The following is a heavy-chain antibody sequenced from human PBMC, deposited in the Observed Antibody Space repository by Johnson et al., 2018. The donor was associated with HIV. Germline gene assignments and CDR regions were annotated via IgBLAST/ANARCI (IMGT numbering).Heavy chain of an antibody. CDR1: GFTFSSYW. V-gene: IGHV3-7*02. Sequence: EQLVESGGGLVQPGGSLRLSCAASGFTFSSYWMSWVRQAPGKGLEWVANIKQDGSEKYYADSVKGRFTISRDDSKNTLLLQMKSLRAEDTAVYFCARKSVINFDAFDIWGQGTLVIVSS. CDR3: ARKSVINFDAFDI. J-gene: IGHJ3*02. D-gene: IGHD4-23*01. CDR2: IKQDGSEK.